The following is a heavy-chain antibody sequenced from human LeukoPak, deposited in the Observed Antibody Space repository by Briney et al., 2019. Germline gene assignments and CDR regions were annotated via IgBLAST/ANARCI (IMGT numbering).Heavy chain of an antibody. CDR1: GFTFSSYA. Sequence: GGSLRLSCAASGFTFSSYAMHWVRQAPGKGLEWVAFIRFDGSNKYYADSVKGRFTISRDNSKNTLYLQMNSLRAEDTAVYYCAKDYYYGSGNYYYHYMDVWGKGTTVTISS. CDR2: IRFDGSNK. J-gene: IGHJ6*03. V-gene: IGHV3-30*02. CDR3: AKDYYYGSGNYYYHYMDV. D-gene: IGHD3-10*01.